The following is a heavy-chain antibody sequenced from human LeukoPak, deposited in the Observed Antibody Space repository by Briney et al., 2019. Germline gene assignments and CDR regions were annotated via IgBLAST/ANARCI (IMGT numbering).Heavy chain of an antibody. V-gene: IGHV1-3*01. Sequence: ASVKVSCKASGYTFITYVMHWVRQAPGQRLEWVGWLNAGNGLTKYSQKFQGTVTITRDTSASTAYMELSSLRSEDTAVYYCATSRNSARGIDYWGQGTLVTVSS. J-gene: IGHJ4*02. CDR1: GYTFITYV. D-gene: IGHD2-15*01. CDR2: LNAGNGLT. CDR3: ATSRNSARGIDY.